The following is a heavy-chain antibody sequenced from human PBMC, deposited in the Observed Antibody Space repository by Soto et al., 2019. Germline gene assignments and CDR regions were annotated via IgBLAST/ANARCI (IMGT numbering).Heavy chain of an antibody. D-gene: IGHD3-10*01. CDR2: VNPNNRDT. Sequence: QVQLVQSGAELKKPGASVKVSCKASGYTFSNYDMNWVRQATGQGPEWIGRVNPNNRDTGYAQKFQGRVTLTTDISTTTAYMELTSLRSEDTAIYYCAKVSRKGSAIDFDYWGQGTLITVSS. CDR1: GYTFSNYD. V-gene: IGHV1-8*01. J-gene: IGHJ4*02. CDR3: AKVSRKGSAIDFDY.